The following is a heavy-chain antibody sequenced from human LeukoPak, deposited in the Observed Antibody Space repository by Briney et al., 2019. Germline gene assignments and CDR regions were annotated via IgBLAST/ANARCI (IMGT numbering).Heavy chain of an antibody. CDR1: GFTFSNAW. D-gene: IGHD2-15*01. V-gene: IGHV3-15*01. J-gene: IGHJ4*02. Sequence: GGSLTLSCTASGFTFSNAWVGGVSQTTRKGLEWVGRIKSKTDGGTTDYAAPVKGRFTISRDDSKNTLYLQMNSLKTEDTAVYYCTTDMVVVVAATGDYWGQGTLVTVSS. CDR2: IKSKTDGGTT. CDR3: TTDMVVVVAATGDY.